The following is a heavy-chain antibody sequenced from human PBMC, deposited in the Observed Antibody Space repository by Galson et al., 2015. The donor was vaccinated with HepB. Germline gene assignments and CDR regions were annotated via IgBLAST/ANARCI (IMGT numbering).Heavy chain of an antibody. Sequence: SLRLSCAASGFTFSSYSMNWVRQAPGKGLEWVSSISSSSSYIYYADSVKGRFTISRDNAKNSLYLQMNSLRAEDTAVYYCASRIAVATVSRYDYYGMDVWGKGTTVTVSS. CDR1: GFTFSSYS. CDR3: ASRIAVATVSRYDYYGMDV. CDR2: ISSSSSYI. D-gene: IGHD6-19*01. J-gene: IGHJ6*04. V-gene: IGHV3-21*01.